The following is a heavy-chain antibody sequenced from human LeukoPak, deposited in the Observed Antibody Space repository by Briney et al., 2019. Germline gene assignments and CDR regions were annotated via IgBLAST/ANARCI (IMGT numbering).Heavy chain of an antibody. V-gene: IGHV3-30*02. CDR1: GFTFSSYA. D-gene: IGHD6-6*01. J-gene: IGHJ4*02. CDR2: IRYDGSNK. CDR3: AKPFEYSSSWSMDC. Sequence: GGSLRLSCAASGFTFSSYAMHWVRQAPGKGLEWVAFIRYDGSNKYYADSVKGRFTISRDNSKNTLYLQMNSLRAEDTAVYYCAKPFEYSSSWSMDCWGQGTLVTVSS.